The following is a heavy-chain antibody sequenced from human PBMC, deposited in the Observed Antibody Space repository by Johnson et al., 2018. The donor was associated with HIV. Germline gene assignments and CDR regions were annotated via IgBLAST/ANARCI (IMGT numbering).Heavy chain of an antibody. CDR1: GFTFDDYA. Sequence: VQLVESGGGVVQPGRSLRLSCAASGFTFDDYAMHWVRQAPGKGLEWVSGISWNSGSIGYADSVKGRFTISRDNAKNTLYLQMNSLRAEDTAVYYCAKDKDAFDIWGQGTMVTVSS. J-gene: IGHJ3*02. V-gene: IGHV3-9*01. CDR3: AKDKDAFDI. CDR2: ISWNSGSI.